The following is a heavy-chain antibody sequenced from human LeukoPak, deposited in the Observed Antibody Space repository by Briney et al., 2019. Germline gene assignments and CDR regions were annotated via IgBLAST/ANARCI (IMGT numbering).Heavy chain of an antibody. CDR1: GGTFSSYA. CDR2: IIPIFGTA. J-gene: IGHJ5*02. V-gene: IGHV1-69*13. CDR3: ASRYCSSTSCYHFNWFDP. Sequence: SVKVSCKASGGTFSSYAISWVRQAPGQGLEWMGGIIPIFGTANYAQKFQGRDTITADESTSTAYMELSSLRSEDTAVYYCASRYCSSTSCYHFNWFDPWGQGTLVTVSS. D-gene: IGHD2-2*01.